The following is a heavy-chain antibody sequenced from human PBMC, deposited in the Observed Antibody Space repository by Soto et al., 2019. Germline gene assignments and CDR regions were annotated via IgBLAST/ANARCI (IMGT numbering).Heavy chain of an antibody. D-gene: IGHD1-26*01. CDR1: GASTVSHYH. V-gene: IGHV4-31*02. CDR2: IFNSGTT. CDR3: ALALGPTKGLDY. J-gene: IGHJ4*02. Sequence: PSETLSLTCSVSGASTVSHYHWTWIRQPPGKGLEWMGYIFNSGTTFYNPSLTSRLSISMDTSGNHFSLELRSVTAADTAVYYCALALGPTKGLDYWGQGTLGTVSS.